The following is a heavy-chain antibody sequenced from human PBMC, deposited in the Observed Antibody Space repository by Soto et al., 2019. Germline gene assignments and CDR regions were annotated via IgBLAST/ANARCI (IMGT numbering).Heavy chain of an antibody. CDR3: ARVGVHHDFWSGYYTDYYYGMDV. J-gene: IGHJ6*02. CDR2: IYYSGST. V-gene: IGHV4-39*01. D-gene: IGHD3-3*01. Sequence: LSENLSITCTVSGGAISSSSYYWGWTRQPPGKGLEWIGSIYYSGSTYYNPSLKSRVTISVDTSKNQLSLKLSSVTAADTAVYYCARVGVHHDFWSGYYTDYYYGMDVWGQG. CDR1: GGAISSSSYY.